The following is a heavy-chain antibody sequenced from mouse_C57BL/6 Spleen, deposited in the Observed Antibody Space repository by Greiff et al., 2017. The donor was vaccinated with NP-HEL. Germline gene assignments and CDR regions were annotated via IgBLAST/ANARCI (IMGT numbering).Heavy chain of an antibody. J-gene: IGHJ3*01. Sequence: QVQLQQPGAELVKPGASVKLSCKASGYTFTSYWMHWVKQRPGRGLEWIGRIDPSDSYTNYNQKFKGKSTLTVDKSSSTAYMQLSSLTSEDSAVYYCARTRIDSSGYEVAYWGQGTLVTVSA. CDR3: ARTRIDSSGYEVAY. CDR1: GYTFTSYW. D-gene: IGHD3-2*02. V-gene: IGHV1-69*01. CDR2: IDPSDSYT.